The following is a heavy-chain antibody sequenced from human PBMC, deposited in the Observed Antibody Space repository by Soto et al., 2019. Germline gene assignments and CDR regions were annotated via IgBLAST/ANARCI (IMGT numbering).Heavy chain of an antibody. CDR1: GFTFSTYW. J-gene: IGHJ4*02. D-gene: IGHD3-16*01. CDR2: INQDGSER. Sequence: EVQLVESGGGLVQPGGSLRLHCAASGFTFSTYWMTWVRQPPGKGLEWVASINQDGSERYYVDSVRGRFTISRDNAKNSLYLQMNSLRAEDTAVYYCVCGGNFCVYWGQGTLVSVSP. CDR3: VCGGNFCVY. V-gene: IGHV3-7*01.